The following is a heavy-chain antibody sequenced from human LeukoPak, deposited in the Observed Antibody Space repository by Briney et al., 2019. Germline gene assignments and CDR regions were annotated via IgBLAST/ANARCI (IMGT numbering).Heavy chain of an antibody. CDR3: ARTLTGDLYFDY. D-gene: IGHD7-27*01. V-gene: IGHV1-3*01. CDR2: INAGNGST. CDR1: GYTFTNYA. J-gene: IGHJ4*02. Sequence: ASVKVSCTASGYTFTNYAIHWVRQAPGQRLEWMGWINAGNGSTKHSQKFQGRATITRDTPASTAYMELSSLSSEDTAVYYCARTLTGDLYFDYWGQGSLVIVSP.